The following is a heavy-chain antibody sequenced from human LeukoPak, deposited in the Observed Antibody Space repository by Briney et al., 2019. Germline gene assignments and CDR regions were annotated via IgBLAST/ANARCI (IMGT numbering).Heavy chain of an antibody. D-gene: IGHD3-16*02. CDR3: ARHDLYYDYVWGSYRYTPYFDY. Sequence: GESLKISCKGSGYSFTSYWIGWVRQMPGKGLEWMGIIYPGDSDTRYSPSFQGQVTISADKSISTAYLQWSSLKASDTAMYYCARHDLYYDYVWGSYRYTPYFDYWGQGTLVTVSS. CDR1: GYSFTSYW. CDR2: IYPGDSDT. V-gene: IGHV5-51*01. J-gene: IGHJ4*02.